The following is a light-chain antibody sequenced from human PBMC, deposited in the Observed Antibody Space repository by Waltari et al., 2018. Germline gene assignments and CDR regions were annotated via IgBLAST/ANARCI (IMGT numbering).Light chain of an antibody. Sequence: QSALTQPASVSGSPGQSITISCTGTSSDVGDYNYVSWYQPHPGKAPNPMIYEVSNRPAGVSNRFSGSKSGNTASLTISGLQAEDESDYYCSSYTSSSTYVFGTGTKVTVL. CDR1: SSDVGDYNY. J-gene: IGLJ1*01. CDR3: SSYTSSSTYV. CDR2: EVS. V-gene: IGLV2-14*01.